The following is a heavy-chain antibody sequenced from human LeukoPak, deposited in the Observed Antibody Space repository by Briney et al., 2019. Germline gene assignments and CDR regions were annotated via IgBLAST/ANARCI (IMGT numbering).Heavy chain of an antibody. CDR2: IYPSDSDT. Sequence: GESLKISCKGSGHSFTNYWIGWVRQMPGKGLEWMGIIYPSDSDTRYSPSFQGQATISADKSISTAYLQWSSLKASDTAMYYCARQKVLGALDAFDIWGPGTMVTVSS. J-gene: IGHJ3*02. D-gene: IGHD3-16*01. CDR3: ARQKVLGALDAFDI. CDR1: GHSFTNYW. V-gene: IGHV5-51*01.